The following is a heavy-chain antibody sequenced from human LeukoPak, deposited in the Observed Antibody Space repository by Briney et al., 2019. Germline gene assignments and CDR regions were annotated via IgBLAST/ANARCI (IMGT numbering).Heavy chain of an antibody. Sequence: PGGSLRLSCAASGFTFSDYYMSWIRQAPGKGLEWVSYISSSGSTIYYADSVKGRFTISRDNAKNSLYLQMNSLRAEDTAVYYCATTSHPYYDFWSGYVSAWGAFDIWGQGTMVTVSS. CDR3: ATTSHPYYDFWSGYVSAWGAFDI. CDR1: GFTFSDYY. CDR2: ISSSGSTI. V-gene: IGHV3-11*01. D-gene: IGHD3-3*01. J-gene: IGHJ3*02.